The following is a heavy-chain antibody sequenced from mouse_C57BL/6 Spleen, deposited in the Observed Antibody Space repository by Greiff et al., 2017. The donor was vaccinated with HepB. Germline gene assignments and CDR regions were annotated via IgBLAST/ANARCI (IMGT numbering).Heavy chain of an antibody. CDR3: ARREGYFDY. CDR2: ISGGGGNT. J-gene: IGHJ2*01. Sequence: EVKLVESGGGLVKPGGSLKLSCAASGFTFSSYTMSWVRQTPEKRLEWVATISGGGGNTYYPDSVKGRVTISRDNAKNTLYLQMSSLRSEDTALYYCARREGYFDYWGQGTTLTVSS. CDR1: GFTFSSYT. V-gene: IGHV5-9*01.